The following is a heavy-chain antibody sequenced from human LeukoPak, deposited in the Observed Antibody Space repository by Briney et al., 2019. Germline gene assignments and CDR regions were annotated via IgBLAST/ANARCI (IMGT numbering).Heavy chain of an antibody. Sequence: GGSLRLSCAASGFIVSGYHMDWVRQPLGKWLGWVGRTRDRARSYRTEYAASVIGRLSISRDESENSVFLQMTSLKPEDTAVYYCARDGAEGDDSVFDVWGQGTMVTVSS. J-gene: IGHJ3*01. V-gene: IGHV3-72*01. CDR2: TRDRARSYRT. CDR1: GFIVSGYH. CDR3: ARDGAEGDDSVFDV. D-gene: IGHD2-21*01.